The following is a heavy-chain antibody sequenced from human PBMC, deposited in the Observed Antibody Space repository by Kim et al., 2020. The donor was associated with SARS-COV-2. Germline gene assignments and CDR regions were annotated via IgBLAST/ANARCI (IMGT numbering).Heavy chain of an antibody. V-gene: IGHV1-3*01. J-gene: IGHJ6*01. CDR3: VRCGANEYSNGYLDHGVDV. CDR2: INAANGNT. CDR1: GYSFTNYR. Sequence: ASVKVSCKAAGYSFTNYRMHWVRQAPGQGLEWMGWINAANGNTHYSQEFQGRVTMTRDTSASTAYMELSSLKSADTAIYFCVRCGANEYSNGYLDHGVDV. D-gene: IGHD6-19*01.